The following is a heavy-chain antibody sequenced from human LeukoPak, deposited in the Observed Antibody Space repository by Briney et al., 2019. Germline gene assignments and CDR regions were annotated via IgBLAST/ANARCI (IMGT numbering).Heavy chain of an antibody. J-gene: IGHJ4*02. CDR2: IYSGGTT. Sequence: GGSLRLSCAASGFTVSSNYMRWVRQAPGKGLGWGSVIYSGGTTYYADSVKGRFTISRDNSKNTLYLQMNSLRAEDTAVYYCAREYGDYVYYWGQGTLVTVSS. D-gene: IGHD4-17*01. CDR3: AREYGDYVYY. CDR1: GFTVSSNY. V-gene: IGHV3-66*01.